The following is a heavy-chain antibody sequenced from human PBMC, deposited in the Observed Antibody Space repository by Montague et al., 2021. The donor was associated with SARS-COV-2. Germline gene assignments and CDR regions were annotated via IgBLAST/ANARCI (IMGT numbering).Heavy chain of an antibody. CDR1: GFTFSSYA. CDR2: IYSGGSST. Sequence: SLRLSCAASGFTFSSYAMSWVRQAPGKGLEWVSVIYSGGSSTYYADSVKGRFTISRDNSKNTLYLQMKSLRAEDTAVYYCAKQYSSRWYPQYFQHWGQGTLVTVSS. J-gene: IGHJ1*01. D-gene: IGHD6-13*01. CDR3: AKQYSSRWYPQYFQH. V-gene: IGHV3-23*03.